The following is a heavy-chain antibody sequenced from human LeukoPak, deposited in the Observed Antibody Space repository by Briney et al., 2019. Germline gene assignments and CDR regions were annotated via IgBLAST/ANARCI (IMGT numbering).Heavy chain of an antibody. V-gene: IGHV3-66*01. Sequence: QPGGSLRLSCAASGFTVSSNYMSWVRQAPGKGLEWVSVIYSGGSTYYADSVKGRFTISRDNSKNTLYLQMNSLRAEDTAVYYCARGVRYFDWSTSFHYYYYMDVWGKGTTVTISS. CDR2: IYSGGST. CDR1: GFTVSSNY. J-gene: IGHJ6*03. D-gene: IGHD3-9*01. CDR3: ARGVRYFDWSTSFHYYYYMDV.